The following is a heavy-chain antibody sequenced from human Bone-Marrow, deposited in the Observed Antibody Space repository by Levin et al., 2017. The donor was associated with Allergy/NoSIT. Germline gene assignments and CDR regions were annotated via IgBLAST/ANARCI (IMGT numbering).Heavy chain of an antibody. CDR2: INPNSGGT. V-gene: IGHV1-2*02. J-gene: IGHJ4*02. CDR1: GYTFTGYY. D-gene: IGHD4-17*01. CDR3: ARVRGGDYGDSFDY. Sequence: GESLKISCKASGYTFTGYYMHWVRQAPGQGLEWMGWINPNSGGTNYAQKFQGRVTMTRDTSISTAYMELSRLRSDDTAVYYCARVRGGDYGDSFDYWGQGTLVTVSS.